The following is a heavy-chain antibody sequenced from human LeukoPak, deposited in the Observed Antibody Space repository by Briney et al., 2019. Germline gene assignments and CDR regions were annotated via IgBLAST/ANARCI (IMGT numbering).Heavy chain of an antibody. CDR3: ARGRTTLVRTIGGMDV. D-gene: IGHD3-10*01. CDR1: GYTFTTYD. V-gene: IGHV1-8*01. J-gene: IGHJ6*02. CDR2: MNPHSDNT. Sequence: ASVKVSCKASGYTFTTYDITWVRQATGQGLEWMGWMNPHSDNTAYAQKFQGRVTMTRNTSISTAYMELTSLRSEDTAVYYCARGRTTLVRTIGGMDVWGQGTTVTVSS.